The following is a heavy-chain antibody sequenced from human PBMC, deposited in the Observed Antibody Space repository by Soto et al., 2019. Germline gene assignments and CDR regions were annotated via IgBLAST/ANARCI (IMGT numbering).Heavy chain of an antibody. CDR1: GDSIRSYY. V-gene: IGHV4-59*01. D-gene: IGHD3-22*01. Sequence: QVQLQESGPGLVKPSETLSLTCTFSGDSIRSYYWSWIRQPPGKGLEWIGYIYDSGSTNYNPSLKSRVTISVDTSKSQFSLKLSSVTAADTAVYYCARDRAYYESSGLYFDYWGQGTLVTVSS. CDR2: IYDSGST. J-gene: IGHJ4*02. CDR3: ARDRAYYESSGLYFDY.